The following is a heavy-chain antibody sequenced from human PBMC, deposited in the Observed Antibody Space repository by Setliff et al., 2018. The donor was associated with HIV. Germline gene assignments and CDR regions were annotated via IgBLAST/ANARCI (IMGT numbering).Heavy chain of an antibody. CDR2: ISGYNSNT. Sequence: ASVKVSCKASGYTFSTYGISWARQAPGQGLEWMGWISGYNSNTNYAQKLQGRVTMTTDTSTSTANMELRSLRSDDTAVYYCARGTAPRPASVLEFLEWLFPNWFDPWGQGTLVTVSS. J-gene: IGHJ5*02. V-gene: IGHV1-18*01. CDR3: ARGTAPRPASVLEFLEWLFPNWFDP. CDR1: GYTFSTYG. D-gene: IGHD3-3*02.